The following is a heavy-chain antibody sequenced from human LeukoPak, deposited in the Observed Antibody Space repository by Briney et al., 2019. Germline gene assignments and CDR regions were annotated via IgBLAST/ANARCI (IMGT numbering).Heavy chain of an antibody. CDR1: GGTFSSYA. D-gene: IGHD1-26*01. V-gene: IGHV5-51*01. CDR3: ARLVGATPYFDY. J-gene: IGHJ4*02. Sequence: KVSCKASGGTFSSYAISWVRQAPGQGLEWMGIIYPGDSDTRYSPSFQGQVTISADKSISTAYLQWSSLKASDTAMYYCARLVGATPYFDYWGQGTLVTVSS. CDR2: IYPGDSDT.